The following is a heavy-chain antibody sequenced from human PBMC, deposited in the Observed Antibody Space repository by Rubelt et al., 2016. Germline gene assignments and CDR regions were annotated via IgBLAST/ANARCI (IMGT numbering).Heavy chain of an antibody. CDR3: ARWLAGSYYTNWFDP. D-gene: IGHD3-10*01. J-gene: IGHJ5*02. V-gene: IGHV1-18*01. Sequence: QVQLVQSGAEVKKPGASVKVSCKASGYTFTSYGISWVRQAPGQGLEWMGWISAYNGNTNYAQKLQGRVTMTTDTSTGTAYMELRRLGSDETAVDYCARWLAGSYYTNWFDPWGQGTLVTVSS. CDR1: GYTFTSYG. CDR2: ISAYNGNT.